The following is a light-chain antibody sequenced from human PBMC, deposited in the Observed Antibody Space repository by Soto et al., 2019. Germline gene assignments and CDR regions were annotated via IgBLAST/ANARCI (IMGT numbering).Light chain of an antibody. CDR3: QHYNNWPPWT. Sequence: EIVMTQSPVTLSVSPGERATLSCRASQSVRSNLAWYQQKPGQAPRLLIYGASTRPTGVPARFSGSGSGTEFTLTISSLQSEDFAVYYCQHYNNWPPWTFGQGTKVEIK. CDR1: QSVRSN. V-gene: IGKV3-15*01. J-gene: IGKJ1*01. CDR2: GAS.